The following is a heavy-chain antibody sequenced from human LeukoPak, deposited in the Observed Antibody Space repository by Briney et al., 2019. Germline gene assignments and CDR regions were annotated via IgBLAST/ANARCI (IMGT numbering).Heavy chain of an antibody. CDR2: ISYDGSNK. V-gene: IGHV3-30-3*01. CDR3: AREATLDSSGFDY. J-gene: IGHJ4*02. Sequence: GGSLRLPCAASGFTFSSYAMHWVRQAPGKGLEWVAVISYDGSNKYYADSVKGRFTISRDNSKNTLYLQMNSLRAEDTAVYYCAREATLDSSGFDYWGQGTLVTVSS. CDR1: GFTFSSYA. D-gene: IGHD3-22*01.